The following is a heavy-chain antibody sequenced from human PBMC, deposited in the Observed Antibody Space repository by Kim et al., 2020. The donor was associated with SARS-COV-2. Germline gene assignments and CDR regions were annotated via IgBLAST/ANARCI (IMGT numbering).Heavy chain of an antibody. Sequence: GGNLRLSCTASGFMFSRYWMNWVRQAPGKGLELVANINEDGSGKFYVDSVKGRFTISRDNAKNSVHLQMNSLRADDTAVYYCTTLPNMVSNDYWGQGTLVTVSS. D-gene: IGHD3-10*01. CDR2: INEDGSGK. CDR1: GFMFSRYW. CDR3: TTLPNMVSNDY. J-gene: IGHJ4*02. V-gene: IGHV3-7*01.